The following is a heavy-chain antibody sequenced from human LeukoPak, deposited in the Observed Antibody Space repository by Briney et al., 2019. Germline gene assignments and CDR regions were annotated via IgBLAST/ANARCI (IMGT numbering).Heavy chain of an antibody. Sequence: AGGFLRLSCAASGLTFISFAMSWVRKAPGKGLEWVSAISGSGGSTYYADSVKGRFTISRDNSKNTLYLQMNSLRAEDTAVYYCAKVLRREVSPWGQGTMVTVSS. CDR1: GLTFISFA. J-gene: IGHJ5*02. V-gene: IGHV3-23*01. D-gene: IGHD4-17*01. CDR2: ISGSGGST. CDR3: AKVLRREVSP.